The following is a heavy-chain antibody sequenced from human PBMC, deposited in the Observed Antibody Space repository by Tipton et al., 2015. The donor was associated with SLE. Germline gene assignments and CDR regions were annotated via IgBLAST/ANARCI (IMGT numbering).Heavy chain of an antibody. Sequence: GLEKPSETLSLTCTVSDYSISSGYYWGWIRQPPGKGLEWIGSIYHIGNTHYHPSLKSRLSMSVDTSKNQFSLRLSSVTAADTAVYFCARLGVQGAVPGIGGFDVWGQGTLVSVSS. J-gene: IGHJ3*01. V-gene: IGHV4-38-2*02. CDR3: ARLGVQGAVPGIGGFDV. D-gene: IGHD6-19*01. CDR1: DYSISSGYY. CDR2: IYHIGNT.